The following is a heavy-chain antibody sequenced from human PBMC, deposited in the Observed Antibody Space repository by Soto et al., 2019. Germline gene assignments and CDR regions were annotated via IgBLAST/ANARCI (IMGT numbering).Heavy chain of an antibody. CDR3: AKAIDLEQQLAAWNYYYYYYMDV. V-gene: IGHV3-23*01. CDR1: GFTFSSYA. CDR2: ISGSGGST. D-gene: IGHD6-13*01. J-gene: IGHJ6*03. Sequence: EVQLLESGGGLVQPGGSLRLSCAASGFTFSSYAMSWVRQAPGKGLEWVSAISGSGGSTYYADSVKGRFTISRDNSKNTLYLQMNSLRAEDTAVDYCAKAIDLEQQLAAWNYYYYYYMDVWGKGTTVTVSS.